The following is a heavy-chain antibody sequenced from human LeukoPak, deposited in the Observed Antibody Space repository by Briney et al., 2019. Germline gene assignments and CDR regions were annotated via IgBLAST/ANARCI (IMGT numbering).Heavy chain of an antibody. CDR3: ASVYGSGRQWGYFDY. Sequence: PGGSLRLSCAASGFTFSNYEMNWVRQAPGKGLEWVSCIGGSGTNICYADSVKGRFTISRDNAKNSLYLQMNSLRAEDTGVYYCASVYGSGRQWGYFDYWGQGTLVTVSS. V-gene: IGHV3-48*03. CDR2: IGGSGTNI. CDR1: GFTFSNYE. J-gene: IGHJ4*02. D-gene: IGHD3-10*01.